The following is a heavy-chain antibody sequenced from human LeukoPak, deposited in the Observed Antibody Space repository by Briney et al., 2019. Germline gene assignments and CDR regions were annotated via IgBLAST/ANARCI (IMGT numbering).Heavy chain of an antibody. CDR1: GFTFSSYT. Sequence: PGGSLRLSCAASGFTFSSYTMNWVRQAPGKGLEWVSSIADSSGYISYADSVKGRFTISRDNAKKSLYLQMTSLTAEDTAVYYCARDRGAYCGGDCYLGFDYGGRGTLVTVSS. CDR3: ARDRGAYCGGDCYLGFDY. D-gene: IGHD2-21*02. V-gene: IGHV3-21*01. J-gene: IGHJ4*01. CDR2: IADSSGYI.